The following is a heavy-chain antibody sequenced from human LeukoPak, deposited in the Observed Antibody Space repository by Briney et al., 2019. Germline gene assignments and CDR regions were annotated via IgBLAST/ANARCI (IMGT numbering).Heavy chain of an antibody. V-gene: IGHV3-23*01. J-gene: IGHJ4*02. CDR1: GFTFSSYW. D-gene: IGHD4-17*01. Sequence: GGSLRLSCAASGFTFSSYWMHWVRQAPGKGLEWVSAISGSGGSTYYADSVKGRFTISRDNSKNTLYLQMNSLRAEDTAVYYCAKSDYGYYFDSWGQGTLVTVSS. CDR3: AKSDYGYYFDS. CDR2: ISGSGGST.